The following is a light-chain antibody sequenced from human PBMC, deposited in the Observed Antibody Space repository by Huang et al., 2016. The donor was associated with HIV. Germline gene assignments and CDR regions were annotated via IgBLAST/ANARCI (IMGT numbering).Light chain of an antibody. J-gene: IGKJ3*01. CDR2: GAS. Sequence: EIVMTQSPATLSVSPGERATLSCSASQSVSSNLAWYQQKPGQAPRLLIYGASTRSTGIPARFSGSGAGTDFTLTISSLQSEDFAVYYCQQYNNWPPATFGPGTKVDIK. CDR1: QSVSSN. CDR3: QQYNNWPPAT. V-gene: IGKV3-15*01.